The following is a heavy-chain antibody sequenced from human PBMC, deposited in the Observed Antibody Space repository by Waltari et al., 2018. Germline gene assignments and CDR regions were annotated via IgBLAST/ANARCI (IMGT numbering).Heavy chain of an antibody. CDR1: GGSFSGYY. CDR2: INHSGST. CDR3: ARVREIFGVVIGGFDY. Sequence: QVQLQQWGAGLLKPSETLSLTCAVYGGSFSGYYWRWTRQPPGKGLEWIGEINHSGSTNYNPSLKSRVTISVDTSKNQFSLKLSSVTAADTAVYYCARVREIFGVVIGGFDYWGQGTLVTVSS. D-gene: IGHD3-3*01. V-gene: IGHV4-34*01. J-gene: IGHJ4*02.